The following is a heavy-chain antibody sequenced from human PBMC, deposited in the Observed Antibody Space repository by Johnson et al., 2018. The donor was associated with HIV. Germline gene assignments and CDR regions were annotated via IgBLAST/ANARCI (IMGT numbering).Heavy chain of an antibody. D-gene: IGHD2-21*02. V-gene: IGHV3-20*04. J-gene: IGHJ3*02. CDR2: INWKGGST. Sequence: VQLVESGGGVVRPGGSLRLSCAASGFTFDDYGMSWVRQAPGKGLEWVSGINWKGGSTGYAASVMGRFTLSKDNAKNSLYLQMNSLRAEDTALYYCASHGMVTADAFDIWGQGTMVTVSS. CDR3: ASHGMVTADAFDI. CDR1: GFTFDDYG.